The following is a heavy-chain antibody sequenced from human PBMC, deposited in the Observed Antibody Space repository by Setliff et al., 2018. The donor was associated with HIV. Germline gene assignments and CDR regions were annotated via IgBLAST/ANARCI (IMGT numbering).Heavy chain of an antibody. CDR3: ARGSRSSVTTGWFDP. V-gene: IGHV1-8*02. Sequence: ASVKVSCKASGYTLTNYDINWVRQATGQGLEWMGWMNPSGATSYAQKFQGRVTMTRDAPTSTVYIKVSSLTSEDTAVYYCARGSRSSVTTGWFDPWGQGTLVTVSS. CDR1: GYTLTNYD. D-gene: IGHD4-17*01. J-gene: IGHJ5*02. CDR2: MNPSGAT.